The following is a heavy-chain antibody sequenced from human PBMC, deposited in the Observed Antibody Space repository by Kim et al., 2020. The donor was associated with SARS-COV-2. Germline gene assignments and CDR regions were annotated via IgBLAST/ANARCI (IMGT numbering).Heavy chain of an antibody. V-gene: IGHV3-15*01. CDR2: TT. D-gene: IGHD4-17*01. Sequence: TTDYAEPVKGRFTISREDSKNTLYLQMNSLKTEDTAVYDCTTDYGDYFDYWGQGTLVTVSS. CDR3: TTDYGDYFDY. J-gene: IGHJ4*02.